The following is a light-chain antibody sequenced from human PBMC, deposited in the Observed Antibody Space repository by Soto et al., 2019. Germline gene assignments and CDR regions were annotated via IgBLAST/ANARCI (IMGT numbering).Light chain of an antibody. CDR1: SSDVGGYNY. CDR2: DVN. J-gene: IGLJ1*01. V-gene: IGLV2-14*01. Sequence: QPVLTQPASVSGSPGQSITISCTGTSSDVGGYNYVSWYQQNPGKAPKLMIYDVNNRPSGVSYRFSGSKSGNTASLTISGLQAEDEADYYCSSYTSSSTRVFGTGTKVTVL. CDR3: SSYTSSSTRV.